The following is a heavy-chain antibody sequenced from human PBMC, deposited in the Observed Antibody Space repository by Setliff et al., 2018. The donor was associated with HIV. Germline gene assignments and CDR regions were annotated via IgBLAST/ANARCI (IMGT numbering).Heavy chain of an antibody. CDR1: GLGFSTSG. Sequence: GGSLRLSCATSGLGFSTSGMHWVRQAPGEGLEWVSSISSSDDDTHYADSLRGRFTVSRDNAKSALYLQMNDLGVDDTAVYYCVRDSAASVWVGASVYYFDFWGQGIQVTVSS. CDR3: VRDSAASVWVGASVYYFDF. CDR2: ISSSDDDT. V-gene: IGHV3-21*01. J-gene: IGHJ4*02. D-gene: IGHD1-26*01.